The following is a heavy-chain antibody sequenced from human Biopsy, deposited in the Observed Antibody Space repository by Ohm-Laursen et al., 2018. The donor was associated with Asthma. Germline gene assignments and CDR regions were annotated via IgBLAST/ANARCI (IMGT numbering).Heavy chain of an antibody. Sequence: SLRLSCAASGFTFSSYSMNWVRQAPGKGLEWVSYISSSSSSIYYAGSVKGRFTISRDNAKNSLYLQMNSLRDEDTAVYYCARPRWGPYGYWGQGTLVTVSS. CDR2: ISSSSSSI. V-gene: IGHV3-48*02. D-gene: IGHD4-17*01. J-gene: IGHJ4*02. CDR1: GFTFSSYS. CDR3: ARPRWGPYGY.